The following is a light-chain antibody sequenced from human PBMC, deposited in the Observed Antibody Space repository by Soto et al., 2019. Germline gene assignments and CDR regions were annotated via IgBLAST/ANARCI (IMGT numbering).Light chain of an antibody. CDR3: QSYDISNVV. CDR2: EDN. Sequence: NFMLTQPHSASESPGNTVTISRTRSSVSIASTYVQWFQQLPGSAPNSVIYEDNQRPSGVPDRFSGSIDRSSNSASLTISGLTTDYEADYYGQSYDISNVVFGGGTQLTVL. CDR1: SVSIASTY. V-gene: IGLV6-57*04. J-gene: IGLJ3*02.